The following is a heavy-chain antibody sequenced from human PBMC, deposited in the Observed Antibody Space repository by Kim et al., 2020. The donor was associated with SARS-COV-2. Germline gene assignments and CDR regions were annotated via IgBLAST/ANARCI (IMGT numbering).Heavy chain of an antibody. D-gene: IGHD4-17*01. CDR3: ASTSVDPTVTTFEWAYYGMDV. J-gene: IGHJ6*02. CDR2: FYYSGST. CDR1: GGSISSSSYY. V-gene: IGHV4-39*01. Sequence: SETLSLTCTVSGGSISSSSYYWGWIRQPPGKGLEWIGCFYYSGSTYYNPTLKSRVTISVDTSKNQFSLKLISVTAADTAVYYCASTSVDPTVTTFEWAYYGMDVWGQGTTVTVSS.